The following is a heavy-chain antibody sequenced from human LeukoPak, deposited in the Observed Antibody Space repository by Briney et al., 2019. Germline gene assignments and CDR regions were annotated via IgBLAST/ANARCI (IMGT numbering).Heavy chain of an antibody. V-gene: IGHV1-2*02. CDR2: INPNSGGT. J-gene: IGHJ4*02. Sequence: ASVKVSCKASGYTFTGYYMHWVRQAPGQGLEWMGWINPNSGGTNYAQKFQGRVTMTRDTSISTAYMELSRLRSDDTAVYYCAGAGRVIYDILTGSTDKYFDYWGQGTLVTVSS. CDR3: AGAGRVIYDILTGSTDKYFDY. CDR1: GYTFTGYY. D-gene: IGHD3-9*01.